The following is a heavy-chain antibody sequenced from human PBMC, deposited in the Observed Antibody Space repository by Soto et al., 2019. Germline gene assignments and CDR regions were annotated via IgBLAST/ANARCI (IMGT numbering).Heavy chain of an antibody. Sequence: QVQLVQAGAEVKKPGASVKVSCKAAGYTFTGYYMHWVRHAPGQGLAWMGWINPNSGGTNYAQKFQGRVTMTRDTSISTAYLELSRLRSDDPAVYYCARFLMAEYYYYYFGMYVWGQGTTGTVSS. CDR2: INPNSGGT. D-gene: IGHD6-19*01. CDR1: GYTFTGYY. V-gene: IGHV1-2*02. CDR3: ARFLMAEYYYYYFGMYV. J-gene: IGHJ6*02.